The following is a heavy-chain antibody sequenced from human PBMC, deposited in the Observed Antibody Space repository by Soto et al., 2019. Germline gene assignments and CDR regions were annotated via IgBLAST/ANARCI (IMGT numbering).Heavy chain of an antibody. CDR3: ALELEPWYFDL. CDR2: ISSSSSYI. D-gene: IGHD1-1*01. J-gene: IGHJ2*01. V-gene: IGHV3-21*01. Sequence: GGPLRLSCSDSGFTFSSYSMNWVRQAPGKGLEWVSSISSSSSYIYYADSVKGRFTISRDNAKNSLYLQMNSLRAEDTAVYYCALELEPWYFDLWGRGTLVTVS. CDR1: GFTFSSYS.